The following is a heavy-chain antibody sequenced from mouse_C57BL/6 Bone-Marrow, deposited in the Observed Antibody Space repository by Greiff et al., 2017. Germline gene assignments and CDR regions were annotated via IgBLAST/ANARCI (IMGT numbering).Heavy chain of an antibody. Sequence: VQLQQSGAELVRPGASVKLSCTASGFNIKDDYIHWVQQRPEQGLEWIGWIDPEIGDTEYASKFQGKATITSDTPSNTAYLQLSSLTSEDTAVYYCSSFDGNYFDFWGQGTPLTVAS. V-gene: IGHV14-4*01. D-gene: IGHD2-3*01. J-gene: IGHJ2*01. CDR1: GFNIKDDY. CDR2: IDPEIGDT. CDR3: SSFDGNYFDF.